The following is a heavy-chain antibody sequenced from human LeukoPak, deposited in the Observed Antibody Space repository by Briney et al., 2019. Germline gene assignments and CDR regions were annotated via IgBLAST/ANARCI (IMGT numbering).Heavy chain of an antibody. CDR2: ISGSGGST. D-gene: IGHD2-15*01. CDR1: GFTFSSYA. J-gene: IGHJ4*02. Sequence: AGGSLRLSCAASGFTFSSYAMSWVRQAPGKGLEWVSAISGSGGSTYYADSVKGRFTISRDNSKNTLYLQMNSLRAEDTAVYYCVVAPKYYFDYWGQGTLVTVPS. V-gene: IGHV3-23*01. CDR3: VVAPKYYFDY.